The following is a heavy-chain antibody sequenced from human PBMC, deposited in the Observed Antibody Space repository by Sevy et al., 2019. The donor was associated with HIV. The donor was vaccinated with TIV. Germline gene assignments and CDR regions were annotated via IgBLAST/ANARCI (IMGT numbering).Heavy chain of an antibody. V-gene: IGHV3-43D*04. CDR1: GFTFDDYA. Sequence: GGSLRLSCAASGFTFDDYAMHWVRQAPGKGLEWVSRIDWDGGSTYYADSVKGRFTISRDNSKNSLYLQINSLSAEDTAFYYCAKGSGGSGSYYDSWGQGTLVTVSS. J-gene: IGHJ4*02. CDR3: AKGSGGSGSYYDS. CDR2: IDWDGGST. D-gene: IGHD3-10*01.